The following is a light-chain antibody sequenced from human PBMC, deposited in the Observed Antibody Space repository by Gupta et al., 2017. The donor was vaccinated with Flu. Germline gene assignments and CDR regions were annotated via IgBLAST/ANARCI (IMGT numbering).Light chain of an antibody. J-gene: IGLJ1*01. V-gene: IGLV1-40*01. CDR3: QSYDSSLSGYV. Sequence: QSVXTQPPSXSGAPGQRVXXSCXGSSPNIGAGYDVHWYHQLPGTAPKLLIHGNSNRPSGVPDRFSGSKSGTSASLAITGLQAEDEADYYCQSYDSSLSGYVFGTGTKVTVL. CDR2: GNS. CDR1: SPNIGAGYD.